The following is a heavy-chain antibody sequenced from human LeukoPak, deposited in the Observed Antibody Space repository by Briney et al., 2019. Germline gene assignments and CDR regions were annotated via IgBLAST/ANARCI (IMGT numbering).Heavy chain of an antibody. D-gene: IGHD6-13*01. Sequence: TPSETLSLTCTVSGGSISSYYWSWIRQPPGKGLEWIGYIYYSGSTNYNPSLKSRVTISVDTSKNQFSLKLSSVTAADTAVYYCAREESSSWTGDWFDPWGQGTLVTVSS. V-gene: IGHV4-59*12. CDR1: GGSISSYY. J-gene: IGHJ5*02. CDR3: AREESSSWTGDWFDP. CDR2: IYYSGST.